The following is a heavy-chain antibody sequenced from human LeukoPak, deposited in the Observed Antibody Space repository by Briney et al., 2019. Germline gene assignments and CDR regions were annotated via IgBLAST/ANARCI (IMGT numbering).Heavy chain of an antibody. J-gene: IGHJ4*02. CDR1: GYTFTSYD. D-gene: IGHD3-3*01. Sequence: ASVKVSCKASGYTFTSYDINWVRQATGQGLEWMGWMNPNSGNTAYAQKFQGRVTITRNTSISTAYMELSSLRSEDTAVYYCARTDDFWSGDFDYWGQGTLVTVSS. CDR3: ARTDDFWSGDFDY. CDR2: MNPNSGNT. V-gene: IGHV1-8*03.